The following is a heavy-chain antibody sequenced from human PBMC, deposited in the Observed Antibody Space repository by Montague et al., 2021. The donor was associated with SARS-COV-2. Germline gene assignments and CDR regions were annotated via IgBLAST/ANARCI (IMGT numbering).Heavy chain of an antibody. D-gene: IGHD3-10*01. Sequence: SETRSLTCAVHGGSFSTYSWNWVRQPPGKGLEWIGEIPHGGSTNYNPSLKSRVTISADTSKNQFSLKLTSVAAADTAVYYCARLGDGVVPSPILGVGPYYAYYYMDVWGKGTTVTVSS. CDR2: IPHGGST. CDR3: ARLGDGVVPSPILGVGPYYAYYYMDV. V-gene: IGHV4-34*01. CDR1: GGSFSTYS. J-gene: IGHJ6*03.